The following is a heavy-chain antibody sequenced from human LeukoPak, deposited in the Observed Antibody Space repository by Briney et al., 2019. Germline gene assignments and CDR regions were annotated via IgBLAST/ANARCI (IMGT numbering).Heavy chain of an antibody. CDR1: GGSISSGSYY. CDR3: ARARYHTEMTYFRTVYYFDY. CDR2: IHYSGST. J-gene: IGHJ4*02. V-gene: IGHV4-61*01. D-gene: IGHD3/OR15-3a*01. Sequence: SETLSLTCTVSGGSISSGSYYWSWIRQPPGTTLEWIGYIHYSGSTNYNPSLKSRVTISVDTSKNQFSLKLSSVTAADTAVYYCARARYHTEMTYFRTVYYFDYWGQGTLVTVSS.